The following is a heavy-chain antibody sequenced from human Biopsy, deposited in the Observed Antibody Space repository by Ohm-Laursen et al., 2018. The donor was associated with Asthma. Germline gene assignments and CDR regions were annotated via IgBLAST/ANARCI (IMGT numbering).Heavy chain of an antibody. CDR1: GFTFSSYG. Sequence: SLRLSCTASGFTFSSYGMHWVRQAPGKGLEWVAVIWYDGSNKYYADSVKGRFTISRDNSKNTLYLQMNSLRAEDTAVYYCARDFYGSSGYLHFDYWGQGTLVTVSS. D-gene: IGHD3-22*01. CDR2: IWYDGSNK. CDR3: ARDFYGSSGYLHFDY. V-gene: IGHV3-33*01. J-gene: IGHJ4*02.